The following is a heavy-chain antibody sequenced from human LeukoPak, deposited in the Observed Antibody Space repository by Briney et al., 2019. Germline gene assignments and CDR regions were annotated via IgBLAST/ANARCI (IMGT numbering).Heavy chain of an antibody. Sequence: GGSLRLSCAASGFTVSSNYMSWVRQAPGKGLERVSVIYNGGSTFYADSVKGRFTISRHNSKNTLYLQMNSLRAEDTAVYYCARTFFNYYDSSGTWGQGTLVTVSS. CDR2: IYNGGST. V-gene: IGHV3-53*04. D-gene: IGHD3-22*01. CDR1: GFTVSSNY. CDR3: ARTFFNYYDSSGT. J-gene: IGHJ5*02.